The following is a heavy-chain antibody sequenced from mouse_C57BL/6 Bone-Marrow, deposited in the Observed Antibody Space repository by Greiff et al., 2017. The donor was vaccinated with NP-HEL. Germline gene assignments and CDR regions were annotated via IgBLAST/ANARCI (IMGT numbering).Heavy chain of an antibody. Sequence: EVQVVESGGDLVKPGGSLKLSCAASGFTFSSYGMSWVRQTPDKRLEWVATISSGGSYTYYPDSVKGRFPISRDNAKNTLYLQMSSLKSEDTAMYYCARHPLLCLDYWGQGTTLTVSS. CDR1: GFTFSSYG. V-gene: IGHV5-6*01. CDR2: ISSGGSYT. CDR3: ARHPLLCLDY. J-gene: IGHJ2*01. D-gene: IGHD2-10*01.